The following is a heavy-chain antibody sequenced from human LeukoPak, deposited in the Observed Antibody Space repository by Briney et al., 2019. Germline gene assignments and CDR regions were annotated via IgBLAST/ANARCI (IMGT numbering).Heavy chain of an antibody. Sequence: PGGSLRLSCAASGFTFSSHAMSWVRQAPGKGLEWVSAISGSGGSTYYADSVKGRFTISRDNSKNTLYLQMNSLRAEDTAVYYCAKLTYYDFWSGPEGDAFDIWGQGTMVTVSS. V-gene: IGHV3-23*01. CDR2: ISGSGGST. J-gene: IGHJ3*02. D-gene: IGHD3-3*01. CDR3: AKLTYYDFWSGPEGDAFDI. CDR1: GFTFSSHA.